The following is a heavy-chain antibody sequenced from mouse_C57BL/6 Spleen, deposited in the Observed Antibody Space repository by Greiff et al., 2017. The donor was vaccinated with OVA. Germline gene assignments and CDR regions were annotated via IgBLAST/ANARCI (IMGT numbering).Heavy chain of an antibody. D-gene: IGHD1-1*01. V-gene: IGHV5-4*01. CDR3: ARSTVVATGGYFDY. CDR1: GFTFSSYA. Sequence: EVQRVESGGGLVKPGGSLKLSCAASGFTFSSYAMSWVRQTPEKRLEWVATISDGGSYTYYPDNVKGRFTISRDNAKNNLYLQMSHLKSEDTAMYYCARSTVVATGGYFDYWGQGTTLTVSS. J-gene: IGHJ2*01. CDR2: ISDGGSYT.